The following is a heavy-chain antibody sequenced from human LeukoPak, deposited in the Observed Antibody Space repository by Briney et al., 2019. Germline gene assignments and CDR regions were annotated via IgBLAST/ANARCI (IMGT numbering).Heavy chain of an antibody. CDR1: GGSFNTYY. J-gene: IGHJ3*02. V-gene: IGHV4-34*01. CDR2: INHTGTT. D-gene: IGHD3-22*01. Sequence: SETLSLTCAVYGGSFNTYYWNWIRQSPGKGLEWIGEINHTGTTNYNPSLKSRVTISVDTSKNQFSLKLSSVTAADTAVYYCAREYYYDSSGYSHDAFDIWGQGTMVTVSS. CDR3: AREYYYDSSGYSHDAFDI.